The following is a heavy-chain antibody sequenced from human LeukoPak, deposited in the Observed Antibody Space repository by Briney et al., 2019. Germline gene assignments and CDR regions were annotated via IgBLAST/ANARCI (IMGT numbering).Heavy chain of an antibody. CDR1: GFTFNDAW. CDR3: ATSGSGWDYFDF. V-gene: IGHV3-15*01. Sequence: GGSLRLSCAASGFTFNDAWMNWVRQAPGKGLEWVGHIKSKKNGGTTDFATLVKGRLTISRDDSRNTLYLQVNSLRTEDTAVYYCATSGSGWDYFDFWGQGTLVTVSS. CDR2: IKSKKNGGTT. J-gene: IGHJ4*02. D-gene: IGHD6-19*01.